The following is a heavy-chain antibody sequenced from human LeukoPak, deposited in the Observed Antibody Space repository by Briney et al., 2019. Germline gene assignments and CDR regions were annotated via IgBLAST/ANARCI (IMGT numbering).Heavy chain of an antibody. D-gene: IGHD3-3*01. CDR3: ASSDYDFWSGYSGRNGMDV. Sequence: ASVKVSCKASGYTFTSYDISWVRQATGQGLEWMGWMNPNSGNTGYAQKFQGRVTMTRNTSISTAYMELSSLRSEDTAVYYCASSDYDFWSGYSGRNGMDVWGQGTTVTVSS. V-gene: IGHV1-8*01. CDR2: MNPNSGNT. CDR1: GYTFTSYD. J-gene: IGHJ6*02.